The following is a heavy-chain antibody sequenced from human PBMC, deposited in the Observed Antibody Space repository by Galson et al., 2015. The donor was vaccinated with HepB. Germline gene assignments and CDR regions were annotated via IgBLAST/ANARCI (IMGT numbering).Heavy chain of an antibody. V-gene: IGHV4-34*01. CDR3: AIIVVPGPDAFDT. Sequence: LSLTCAVYGGSFSGYYWSWIRQPPGKGLEWIGEISHNGRTNYNPSLKSRVTISVDTSKNQLSLKVSSVTAADTAVYYCAIIVVPGPDAFDTWDQGAMVIVSS. D-gene: IGHD2-2*01. CDR2: ISHNGRT. J-gene: IGHJ3*02. CDR1: GGSFSGYY.